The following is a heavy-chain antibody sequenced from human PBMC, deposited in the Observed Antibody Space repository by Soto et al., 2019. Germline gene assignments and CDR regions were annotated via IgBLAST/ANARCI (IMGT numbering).Heavy chain of an antibody. CDR2: TYYRSKWYN. Sequence: SQTLSLTCAISGDSVSSNIAAWNWIRQSPSRGLECLGRTYYRSKWYNDYAVSVKSRITINPDTSKNQFSLQLNSVTPEDTAVYYCARSQIAVAGPRTYYYGMDVWGQGTTVTVSS. CDR3: ARSQIAVAGPRTYYYGMDV. CDR1: GDSVSSNIAA. V-gene: IGHV6-1*01. J-gene: IGHJ6*02. D-gene: IGHD6-19*01.